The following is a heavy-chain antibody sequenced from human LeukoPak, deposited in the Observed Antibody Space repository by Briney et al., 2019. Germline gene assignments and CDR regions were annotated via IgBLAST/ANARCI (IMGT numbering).Heavy chain of an antibody. V-gene: IGHV3-48*03. Sequence: GGSLRLSCAASGFTFSSYEMNWVRQAPGKGLEWVSYISSSGSTIYYADSVKGRFTISRDNAKNSLYLQMNSLRAEDTAVYYCARVGTPDAFDIWGQGTMVTVSS. CDR2: ISSSGSTI. J-gene: IGHJ3*02. CDR3: ARVGTPDAFDI. CDR1: GFTFSSYE. D-gene: IGHD1-14*01.